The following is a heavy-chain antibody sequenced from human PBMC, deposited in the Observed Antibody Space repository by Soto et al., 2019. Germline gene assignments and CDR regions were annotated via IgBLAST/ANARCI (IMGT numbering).Heavy chain of an antibody. CDR2: ISISDNT. CDR1: AFTFRNFG. CDR3: AGQLWNTEY. D-gene: IGHD1-1*01. Sequence: PGGSLRLSCAASAFTFRNFGMSWVRQAPGRGLEWVSSISISDNTHYADSVKRRFIISRDNSANMLYLQMHSLRADDSATYFCAGQLWNTEYWGQGTVVTVSS. J-gene: IGHJ4*02. V-gene: IGHV3-23*01.